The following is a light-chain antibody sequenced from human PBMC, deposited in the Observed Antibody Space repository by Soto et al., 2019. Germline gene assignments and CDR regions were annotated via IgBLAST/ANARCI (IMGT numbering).Light chain of an antibody. CDR3: QRYGSSPT. CDR1: QTISSDY. J-gene: IGKJ1*01. Sequence: EILLTQSPGTLSLSPRERATLSCRASQTISSDYLAWYQQKPGQAPRLLIFGAATRAADIPDRFSGSGSGTDFTLTISRLEPEDFAVYYCQRYGSSPTFGQGTKVEIK. V-gene: IGKV3-20*01. CDR2: GAA.